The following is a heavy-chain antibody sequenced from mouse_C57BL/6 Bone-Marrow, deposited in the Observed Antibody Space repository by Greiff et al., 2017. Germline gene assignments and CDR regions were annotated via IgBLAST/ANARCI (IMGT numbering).Heavy chain of an antibody. CDR1: GFNIKDYY. CDR3: ARSLTTVVATDY. D-gene: IGHD1-1*01. V-gene: IGHV14-2*01. J-gene: IGHJ2*01. CDR2: IDPEDGET. Sequence: VQLKESGAELVKPGASVTLSCTASGFNIKDYYMHWVKQRTEQGLEWIGRIDPEDGETKYAPKFQGKATITADTSSNTAYLQISSLTSEDTAVYYCARSLTTVVATDYWGQGTTLTVSS.